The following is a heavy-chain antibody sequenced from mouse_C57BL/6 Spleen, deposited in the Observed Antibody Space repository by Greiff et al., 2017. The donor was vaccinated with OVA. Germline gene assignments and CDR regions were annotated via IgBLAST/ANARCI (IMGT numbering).Heavy chain of an antibody. CDR2: ISNLAYSI. CDR1: GFTFSDYG. Sequence: EVKLMESGGGLVQPGGSLKLSCAASGFTFSDYGMAWVRQAPRKGPEWVAFISNLAYSIYYADTVTGRFTISRENAKNTLYLEMSSLRSEDTAMYYCARRGLLPFYWYFDVWGTGTTVTVSS. J-gene: IGHJ1*03. D-gene: IGHD2-3*01. V-gene: IGHV5-15*01. CDR3: ARRGLLPFYWYFDV.